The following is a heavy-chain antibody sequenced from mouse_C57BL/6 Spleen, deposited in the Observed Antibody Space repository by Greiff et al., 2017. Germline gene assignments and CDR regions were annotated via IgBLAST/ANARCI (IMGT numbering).Heavy chain of an antibody. Sequence: VKLLESGPGLVAPSQSLSITCTVSGFSLTSYAISWVRQPPGKGLEWLGVIWTGGGTNYNSALKSRLSISKDNSKSQVFLKMNSLQTDDTARYYCAREDDYDERGYFDYWGQGTTLTVSS. D-gene: IGHD2-4*01. CDR3: AREDDYDERGYFDY. V-gene: IGHV2-9-1*01. CDR2: IWTGGGT. J-gene: IGHJ2*01. CDR1: GFSLTSYA.